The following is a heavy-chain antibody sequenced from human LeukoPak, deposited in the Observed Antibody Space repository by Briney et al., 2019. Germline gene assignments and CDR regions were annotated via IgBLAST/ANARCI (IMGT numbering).Heavy chain of an antibody. V-gene: IGHV3-30-3*01. CDR2: ISYDGSNK. CDR1: GFTFSSYA. J-gene: IGHJ4*02. CDR3: ATKDPYTSGWNY. D-gene: IGHD6-19*01. Sequence: GRSLRLSCAASGFTFSSYAMHWVRQAPGKGLEWVAVISYDGSNKYYADSVKGRFTISRDNSKNTLYLQMNSLGAEDTAVYYCATKDPYTSGWNYWGQGTLVSVSS.